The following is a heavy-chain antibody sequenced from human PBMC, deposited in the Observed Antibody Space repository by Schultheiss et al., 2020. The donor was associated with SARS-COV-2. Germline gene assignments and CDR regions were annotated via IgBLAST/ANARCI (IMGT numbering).Heavy chain of an antibody. V-gene: IGHV4-34*01. Sequence: SQTLSLTCAVYGGSFSGYYWSWIRQPPGKGLEWIGEINHSGSTNYNPSLKSRVTISVDTSKNQFSLKLSSVTAADTAVYYCARGPIRSVYYYYYYGMDVWGQGTTVTV. D-gene: IGHD3-10*01. J-gene: IGHJ6*02. CDR3: ARGPIRSVYYYYYYGMDV. CDR2: INHSGST. CDR1: GGSFSGYY.